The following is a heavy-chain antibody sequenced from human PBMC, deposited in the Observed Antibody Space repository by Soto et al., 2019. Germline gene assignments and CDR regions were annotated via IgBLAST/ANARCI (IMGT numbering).Heavy chain of an antibody. V-gene: IGHV1-69*01. CDR1: GGTFSSYA. Sequence: QVQLVQSGAEVKKPGSSVKVSCKASGGTFSSYAISWVRQAPGQGLEWMGGIIPIFGTANYAQKFQGRVTITADESTSTAYMELSSLRSEDTAVYYCASNYGGNSVHYYYYGMDVWGQGTTVTVSS. CDR3: ASNYGGNSVHYYYYGMDV. CDR2: IIPIFGTA. D-gene: IGHD4-17*01. J-gene: IGHJ6*02.